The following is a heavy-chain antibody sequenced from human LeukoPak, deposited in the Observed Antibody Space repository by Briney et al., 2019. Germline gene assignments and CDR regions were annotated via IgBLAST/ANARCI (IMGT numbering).Heavy chain of an antibody. CDR2: ISGSGDTT. CDR1: GFTFTSYA. V-gene: IGHV3-23*01. Sequence: GGSLRLSCAASGFTFTSYAMSWVRQAPGKGLEWVSAISGSGDTTYYADSVKGRFTISRDNSKNTLFLQMNSLRAEDTAVYYCARVGPRVEGYQPRYASYYYYYMDVWGKGTTVTVSS. J-gene: IGHJ6*03. CDR3: ARVGPRVEGYQPRYASYYYYYMDV. D-gene: IGHD2-2*01.